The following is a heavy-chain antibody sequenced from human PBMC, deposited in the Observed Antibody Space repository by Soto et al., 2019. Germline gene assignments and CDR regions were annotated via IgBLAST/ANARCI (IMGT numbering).Heavy chain of an antibody. J-gene: IGHJ5*02. Sequence: GASVKVSCKASGGTFSSYAISWVQQAPGQGLEWMGGIIPIFGTANYAQKFQGRVTITADESTSTAYMELSSLRSEDTAVYYCASSTYYDFWSGSPKPNWFDPWGQGTLVTVSS. CDR1: GGTFSSYA. V-gene: IGHV1-69*13. CDR2: IIPIFGTA. CDR3: ASSTYYDFWSGSPKPNWFDP. D-gene: IGHD3-3*01.